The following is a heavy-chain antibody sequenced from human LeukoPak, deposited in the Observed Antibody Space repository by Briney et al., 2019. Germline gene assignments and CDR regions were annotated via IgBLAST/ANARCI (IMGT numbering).Heavy chain of an antibody. J-gene: IGHJ4*02. CDR2: IYYSGST. CDR1: GGSISSSSYY. Sequence: SETLSLTCTVSGGSISSSSYYWGWIRQPPGKGLEWIGSIYYSGSTYYNPSLKSRVTISVDTSKNQFSLRLSSVTAADTAVYYCARLWNMYYFDYWGQGTLVTVSS. CDR3: ARLWNMYYFDY. V-gene: IGHV4-39*01. D-gene: IGHD1/OR15-1a*01.